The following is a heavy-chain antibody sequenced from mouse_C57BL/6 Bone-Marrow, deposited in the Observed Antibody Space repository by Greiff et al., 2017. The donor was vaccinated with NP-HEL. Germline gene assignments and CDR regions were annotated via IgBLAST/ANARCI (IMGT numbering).Heavy chain of an antibody. CDR3: VRSVLSLFAY. D-gene: IGHD1-1*02. Sequence: EVKLMESGGGLVQPKGSLKLSCAASGFSFNTYAMNWVRQAPGKGLEWVARIRSKSNNYATYYADSVKDRFTISRDDSESMLYLQMNNLKTEDTAMDYCVRSVLSLFAYWGQGTRVTVSA. V-gene: IGHV10-1*01. CDR1: GFSFNTYA. CDR2: IRSKSNNYAT. J-gene: IGHJ3*01.